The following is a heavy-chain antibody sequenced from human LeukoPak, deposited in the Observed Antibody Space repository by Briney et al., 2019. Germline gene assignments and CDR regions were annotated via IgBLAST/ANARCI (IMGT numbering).Heavy chain of an antibody. CDR1: GGSISSGGNY. D-gene: IGHD1-1*01. CDR3: ARRVGKYPTYYFDY. J-gene: IGHJ4*02. CDR2: IYYTGST. Sequence: PSETLSLTCTVSGGSISSGGNYWSWIRQHPGKGLEWIGYIYYTGSTYNNPSLKSRITLSVDTSKNQFSLRLSSVTAADTAVYYCARRVGKYPTYYFDYWGQGTLVTVSS. V-gene: IGHV4-31*03.